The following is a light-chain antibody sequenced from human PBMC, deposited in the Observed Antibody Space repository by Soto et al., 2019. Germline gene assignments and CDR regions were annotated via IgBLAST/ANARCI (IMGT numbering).Light chain of an antibody. Sequence: EIVLTQSPATLSLSPGERATLSCRASQSISNYLAWYQQKPGQAPRLLIYDASNRATGIPARFTGSGSGTDFTLTISSLEPEDFAVYYCQQHSNWLTLGQGTKLEI. J-gene: IGKJ2*01. V-gene: IGKV3-11*01. CDR1: QSISNY. CDR2: DAS. CDR3: QQHSNWLT.